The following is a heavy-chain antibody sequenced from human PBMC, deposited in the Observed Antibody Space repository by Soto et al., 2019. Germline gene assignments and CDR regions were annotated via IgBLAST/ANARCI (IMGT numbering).Heavy chain of an antibody. CDR1: GGNFNSQM. J-gene: IGHJ6*02. V-gene: IGHV1-69*02. D-gene: IGHD3-10*01. Sequence: QVHLLQSGAEVKKPGSSVKVSCKASGGNFNSQMINWVRQAPGQGLEWMGRITPVLDVANYAQKFQDRVSITTDKSTTTVYMELSSLRSEDTAVYYCAKGDASGTHYPYYYGLDVWGQGTTVTVSS. CDR3: AKGDASGTHYPYYYGLDV. CDR2: ITPVLDVA.